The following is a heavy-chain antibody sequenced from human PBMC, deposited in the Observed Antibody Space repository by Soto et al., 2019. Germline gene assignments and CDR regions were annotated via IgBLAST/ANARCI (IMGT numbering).Heavy chain of an antibody. Sequence: QVQLQESGPGLVKTSETLSLTCTVSGGSVSSGPYHWNWVRQPPGKGLEWIGHISYSGTANYNPSLRRRVIMATDTSMNQFTLRLTSVTAADTAVYYCMRSHGAYWGQGALVPVSP. CDR3: MRSHGAY. J-gene: IGHJ4*02. CDR2: ISYSGTA. D-gene: IGHD2-8*01. V-gene: IGHV4-61*01. CDR1: GGSVSSGPYH.